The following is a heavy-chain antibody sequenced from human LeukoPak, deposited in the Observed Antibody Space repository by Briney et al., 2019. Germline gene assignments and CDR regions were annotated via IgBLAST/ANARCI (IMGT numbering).Heavy chain of an antibody. D-gene: IGHD1-20*01. J-gene: IGHJ6*03. CDR1: GFTFDDYG. Sequence: GGSLRLSCAASGFTFDDYGMSWVRQAPGKGLEWVSGINWNGGSTGYADSMKGRFTISRDNAKNSLYLQMNSLRAEDTALYYCARRYNSRYYYYYYMDVWGKGTTVTVSS. CDR3: ARRYNSRYYYYYYMDV. V-gene: IGHV3-20*04. CDR2: INWNGGST.